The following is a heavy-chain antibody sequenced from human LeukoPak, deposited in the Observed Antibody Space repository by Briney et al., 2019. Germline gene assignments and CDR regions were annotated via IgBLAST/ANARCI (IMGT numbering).Heavy chain of an antibody. J-gene: IGHJ4*02. V-gene: IGHV3-30*18. Sequence: GGSLRLSCAASGFTFSTYGMHWVRQAPGKGLEWVAVISYDGSNEYYADSVKGRFTISRDNSKNTLYLQMNSLRAEDTAVYYCAKVSSYDILTGYSPLIDYWGQGSLVTVSS. CDR3: AKVSSYDILTGYSPLIDY. CDR2: ISYDGSNE. CDR1: GFTFSTYG. D-gene: IGHD3-9*01.